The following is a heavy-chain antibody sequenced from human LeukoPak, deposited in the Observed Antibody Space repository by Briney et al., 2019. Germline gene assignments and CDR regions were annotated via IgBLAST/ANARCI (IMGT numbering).Heavy chain of an antibody. V-gene: IGHV3-23*01. J-gene: IGHJ4*02. D-gene: IGHD3-10*01. CDR3: ARDFGRYYFDY. CDR2: ISGSGGST. CDR1: GFTFSSYD. Sequence: GGSLRLSCAASGFTFSSYDMSWVRQAPGKGLEWVSGISGSGGSTYYADSVKGRFTISRDNSKNTLYLQMNSLRAEDTAVYYCARDFGRYYFDYWGQGTLVTVSS.